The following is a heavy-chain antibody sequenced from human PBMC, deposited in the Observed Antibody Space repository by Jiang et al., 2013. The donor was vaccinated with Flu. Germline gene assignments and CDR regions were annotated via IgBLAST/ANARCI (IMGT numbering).Heavy chain of an antibody. CDR2: SITVAIV. D-gene: IGHD3-3*01. Sequence: TLSLNCVVSGYSIGSGSFWGLDPAVPHGKGGWSGLEVSITVAIVITTRTSGRRVSISMDTSKNQFSLKLSSVTAADTAIYFCAKEGAYEWGPGFWSGYFDSWGQGTLVTVSS. J-gene: IGHJ4*02. CDR3: AKEGAYEWGPGFWSGYFDS. CDR1: GYSIGSGSF. V-gene: IGHV4-38-2*02.